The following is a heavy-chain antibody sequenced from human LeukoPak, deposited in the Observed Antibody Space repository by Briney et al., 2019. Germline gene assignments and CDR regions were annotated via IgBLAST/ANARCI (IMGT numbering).Heavy chain of an antibody. CDR3: ARDIAVAGLDY. V-gene: IGHV3-21*01. CDR2: ISSSSSYI. J-gene: IGHJ4*02. CDR1: GFTFSSYS. D-gene: IGHD6-19*01. Sequence: PGGSLRLSCAASGFTFSSYSMNWVRQAPGKGLEWVSSISSSSSYIYCADSVKGRFTISRDNAKNSLYLQMNSLRAEDTAVYYCARDIAVAGLDYWGQGTLVTVSS.